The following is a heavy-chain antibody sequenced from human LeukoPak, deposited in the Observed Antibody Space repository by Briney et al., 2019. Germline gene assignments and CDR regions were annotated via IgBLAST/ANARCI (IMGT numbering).Heavy chain of an antibody. J-gene: IGHJ3*02. CDR3: ARVDIVVVVAAISAFDI. D-gene: IGHD2-15*01. CDR2: ISAYNGNT. Sequence: AASVKVSCKASGYTFTSYGISWVRQAPGQGLEWMGWISAYNGNTNYAQKLQGRVTMTTDTPTSTAYMELRSLRSDDTAVYYCARVDIVVVVAAISAFDIWGQGTMVTVSS. CDR1: GYTFTSYG. V-gene: IGHV1-18*01.